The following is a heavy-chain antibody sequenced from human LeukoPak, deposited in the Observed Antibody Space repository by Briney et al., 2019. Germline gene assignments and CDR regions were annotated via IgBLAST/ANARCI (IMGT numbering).Heavy chain of an antibody. CDR3: AKDRSRDCSSTSCYN. CDR1: GFTFSSYA. Sequence: GGSLRLFCAASGFTFSSYAMSWVRQAPGKGLEWVSAISGSGGSTYYADSVNGRFTISRDNSKNTLYMQMNSVRAEDTAVYYCAKDRSRDCSSTSCYNWGQGTLVTVSS. J-gene: IGHJ4*02. D-gene: IGHD2-2*02. CDR2: ISGSGGST. V-gene: IGHV3-23*01.